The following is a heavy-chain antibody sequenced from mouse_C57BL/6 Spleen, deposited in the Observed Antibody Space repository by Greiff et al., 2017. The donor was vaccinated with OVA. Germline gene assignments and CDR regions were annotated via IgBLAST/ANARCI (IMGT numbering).Heavy chain of an antibody. D-gene: IGHD2-2*01. CDR3: ARRMVTTGSWYFDV. V-gene: IGHV5-17*01. CDR1: GFTFSDYG. CDR2: ISSGSSTI. Sequence: EVKLVESGGGLVKPGGSLKLSCAASGFTFSDYGMHWVRQAPEKGLEWVAYISSGSSTIYYADTVKGRFTISRDNAKNTLFLQMTSLRSEDTAMYYCARRMVTTGSWYFDVWGTGTTVTVSS. J-gene: IGHJ1*03.